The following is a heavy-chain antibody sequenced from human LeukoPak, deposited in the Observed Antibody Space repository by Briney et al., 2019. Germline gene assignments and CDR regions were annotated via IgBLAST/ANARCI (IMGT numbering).Heavy chain of an antibody. D-gene: IGHD4-17*01. J-gene: IGHJ4*02. Sequence: GRSLRLSYAASGFTFSSYGMHWVRQAPGKGLEWVAVISYDGSNKYYADSVKGRFTISRDNSKNTLYLQMNSLRAEDTAVYYCARVTVTTLVGIDYWGQGTLVTVSS. CDR2: ISYDGSNK. CDR1: GFTFSSYG. CDR3: ARVTVTTLVGIDY. V-gene: IGHV3-30*03.